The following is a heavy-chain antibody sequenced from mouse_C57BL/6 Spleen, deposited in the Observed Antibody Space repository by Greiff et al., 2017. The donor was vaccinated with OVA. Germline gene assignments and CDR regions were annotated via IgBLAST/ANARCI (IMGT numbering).Heavy chain of an antibody. Sequence: VQLQQSGPELVKPGASVKIPCKASGYTFTDYNMDWVKQSHGKSLEWIGEINPNNGGTIYNQKFKGKATLTVDKSSSTAYMELSSLTSEDTAVYYCAREGDGHIDYWGQGTTLTVSS. CDR2: INPNNGGT. CDR3: AREGDGHIDY. CDR1: GYTFTDYN. D-gene: IGHD2-3*01. J-gene: IGHJ4*01. V-gene: IGHV1-18*01.